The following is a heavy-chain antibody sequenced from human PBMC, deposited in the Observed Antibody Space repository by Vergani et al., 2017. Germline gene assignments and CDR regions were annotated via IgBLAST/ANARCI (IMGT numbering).Heavy chain of an antibody. CDR3: SSGGYNDAFDL. V-gene: IGHV1-46*03. CDR1: GGTFSSYA. J-gene: IGHJ3*01. CDR2: IHPSGDST. D-gene: IGHD2-15*01. Sequence: QVQLVQSGAEVKKPGSSVKVSCKASGGTFSSYAISWVRQAPGQGLEWMGEIHPSGDSTSYAQQFEGRITMTRDTSTSTVYMELSRLRSEDTALYFCSSGGYNDAFDLWGQGTMVTVSS.